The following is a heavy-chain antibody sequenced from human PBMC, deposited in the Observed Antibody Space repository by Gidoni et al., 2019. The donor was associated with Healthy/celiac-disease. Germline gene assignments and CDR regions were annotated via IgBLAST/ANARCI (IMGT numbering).Heavy chain of an antibody. CDR3: AKDRSLHSGSYGY. Sequence: EVQLLEPGGGLVQPGGSLRLPCAASGFTFSSYAMSWVRQAPGKGLEWVSAISGSGGSTYYADSVKGRFTISRDNSKNTLYLQMNSLRAEDTAVYYCAKDRSLHSGSYGYWGQGTLVTVSS. CDR1: GFTFSSYA. D-gene: IGHD1-26*01. CDR2: ISGSGGST. J-gene: IGHJ4*02. V-gene: IGHV3-23*01.